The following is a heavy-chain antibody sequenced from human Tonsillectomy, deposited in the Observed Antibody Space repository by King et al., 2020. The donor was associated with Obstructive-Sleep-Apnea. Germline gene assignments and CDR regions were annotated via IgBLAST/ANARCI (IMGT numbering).Heavy chain of an antibody. J-gene: IGHJ4*02. D-gene: IGHD3-22*01. V-gene: IGHV3-30*04. CDR2: ISYDGGKK. CDR1: GFTFNAYT. CDR3: ARSLYDITGYYWFFDY. Sequence: VQLVESGGGVARPGRSLRLSCAASGFTFNAYTMHWVRQAPGKGLEWVAIISYDGGKKQYADSVKGRFTISRDNSKNTLFLQMNSLRAEDMGVYYCARSLYDITGYYWFFDYWGQGTLVTVSS.